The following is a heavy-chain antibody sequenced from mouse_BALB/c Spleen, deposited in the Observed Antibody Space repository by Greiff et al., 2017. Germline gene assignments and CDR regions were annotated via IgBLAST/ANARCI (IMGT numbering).Heavy chain of an antibody. CDR2: IDPANGNT. D-gene: IGHD1-1*01. Sequence: EVKLQESGAELVKPGASVKLSCTASGFNIKDTYMHWVKQRPEQGLEWIGRIDPANGNTKYDPKFQGKATITADTSSNTAYLQLSSLTSEDTAVYYCARSLTTSYAMDYWGQGTSVTVSS. CDR3: ARSLTTSYAMDY. V-gene: IGHV14-3*02. CDR1: GFNIKDTY. J-gene: IGHJ4*01.